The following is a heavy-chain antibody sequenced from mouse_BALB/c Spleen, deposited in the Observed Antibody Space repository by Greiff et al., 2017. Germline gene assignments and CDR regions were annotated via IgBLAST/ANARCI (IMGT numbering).Heavy chain of an antibody. J-gene: IGHJ3*01. D-gene: IGHD6-1*01. Sequence: VQLQQSGAELVRPGASVKLSCKASGFYIKDYYMHWVKQRPEQGLVWIGWIDPENGNTIYDPKFQGKASITADTSSNTAYLQLSSLTSEDTAVYYCARVGSPAWFAYWGQGTLVTVSA. V-gene: IGHV14-1*02. CDR1: GFYIKDYY. CDR3: ARVGSPAWFAY. CDR2: IDPENGNT.